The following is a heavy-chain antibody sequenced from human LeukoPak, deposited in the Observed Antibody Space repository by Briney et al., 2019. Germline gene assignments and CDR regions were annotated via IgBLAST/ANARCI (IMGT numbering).Heavy chain of an antibody. Sequence: GGSLRPSCAASGFTFSTYTMYWVRHPPRKRLEWVSIIGNNGGGIHYADSVRGRFTISRDNSKNTLFVQMNSLRTEDTAVYYCARSGVQWQWLLTYDAFDIWGQGTMVTVSS. CDR1: GFTFSTYT. V-gene: IGHV3-23*01. CDR3: ARSGVQWQWLLTYDAFDI. CDR2: IGNNGGGI. J-gene: IGHJ3*02. D-gene: IGHD6-19*01.